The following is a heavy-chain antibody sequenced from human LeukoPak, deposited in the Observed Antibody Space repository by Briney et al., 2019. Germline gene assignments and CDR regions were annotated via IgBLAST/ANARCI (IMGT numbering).Heavy chain of an antibody. CDR2: IYTSGST. Sequence: GGSLRLSCTVSGFTVSTNSMSWVRQAPGKGLEWVSFIYTSGSTHNSDSVKGRFTISRDSSKNTLYLQMNSLRAEDTAVYYCARRAGDYSHPYDYWGQGTLVTVSS. D-gene: IGHD3-22*01. CDR1: GFTVSTNS. J-gene: IGHJ4*02. CDR3: ARRAGDYSHPYDY. V-gene: IGHV3-53*01.